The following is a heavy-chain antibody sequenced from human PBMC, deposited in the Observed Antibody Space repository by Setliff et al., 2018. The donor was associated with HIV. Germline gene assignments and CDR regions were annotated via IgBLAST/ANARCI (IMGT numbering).Heavy chain of an antibody. CDR3: ARGARYAYYYDGSGYYRHFDY. Sequence: SETLSLTCTVSGGSISSYYWTWIRQPAGKGLEWIGHIYTTGSTNYNPSLKSRVTMSVDTSKNQFSLNLSSVTAADTAVYFCARGARYAYYYDGSGYYRHFDYWGLGTLVTVSS. V-gene: IGHV4-4*07. CDR1: GGSISSYY. J-gene: IGHJ4*02. CDR2: IYTTGST. D-gene: IGHD3-22*01.